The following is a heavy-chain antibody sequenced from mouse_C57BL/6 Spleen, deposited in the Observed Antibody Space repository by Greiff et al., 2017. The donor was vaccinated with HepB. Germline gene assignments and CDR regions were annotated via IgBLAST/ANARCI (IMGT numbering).Heavy chain of an antibody. D-gene: IGHD2-2*01. Sequence: EVKLMESGGGLVKPGGSLKLSCAASGFTFSDYGMHWVRQAPEKGLEWVAYISSGSSTNYYADTVKGRFTISRDNAKNTRFLQMTSLRSEDTAMYYCARGLRRGYAMDYWGQGTSVTVSS. CDR3: ARGLRRGYAMDY. CDR1: GFTFSDYG. CDR2: ISSGSSTN. J-gene: IGHJ4*01. V-gene: IGHV5-17*01.